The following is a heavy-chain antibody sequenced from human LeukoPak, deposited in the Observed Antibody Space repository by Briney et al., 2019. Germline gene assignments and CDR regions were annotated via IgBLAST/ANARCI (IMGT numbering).Heavy chain of an antibody. Sequence: GGSLRLSCAASGFAFGVYAMTWVRQAPGKGPEWVATIDGPAETFYADSVKGRFTISRDNSRNTLYLQMNSLRAEDSALYYCAKDWTSHNGVYDCLDFWGQGTRVTVSS. CDR3: AKDWTSHNGVYDCLDF. CDR2: IDGPAET. J-gene: IGHJ4*02. CDR1: GFAFGVYA. D-gene: IGHD3-16*01. V-gene: IGHV3-23*01.